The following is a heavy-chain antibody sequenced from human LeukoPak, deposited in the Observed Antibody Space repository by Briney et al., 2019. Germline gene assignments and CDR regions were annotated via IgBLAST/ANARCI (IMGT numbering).Heavy chain of an antibody. CDR3: AKDWHILTGRNCFDP. J-gene: IGHJ5*02. V-gene: IGHV1-18*01. CDR2: VTSYNGDT. Sequence: ASVKVSCKASGYTFNNYGISWVRQAPGQGLEWMGWVTSYNGDTNYAQKFQGRVTMSTDTSTNTAYMELRSLRFDDTAISYCAKDWHILTGRNCFDPWGQGTLVTVSS. CDR1: GYTFNNYG. D-gene: IGHD3-9*01.